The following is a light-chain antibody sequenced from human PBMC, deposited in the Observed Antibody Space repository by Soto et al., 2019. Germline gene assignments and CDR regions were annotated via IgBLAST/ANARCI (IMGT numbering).Light chain of an antibody. CDR2: EVT. CDR3: VSNTDTDTLV. Sequence: QSVLTQPASVSGSRGQSITISCVGRNTDVGQDKSVSWYQQGPGKAPKLLIFEVTNRPSGVSSRFSGSRSGNTASLTISGLQPDDEGDYFCVSNTDTDTLVFGTGTKVTV. CDR1: NTDVGQDKS. V-gene: IGLV2-14*01. J-gene: IGLJ1*01.